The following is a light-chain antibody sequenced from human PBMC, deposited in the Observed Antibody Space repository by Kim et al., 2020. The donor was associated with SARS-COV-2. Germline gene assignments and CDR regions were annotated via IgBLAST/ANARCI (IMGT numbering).Light chain of an antibody. V-gene: IGKV3-11*01. CDR1: QSVSSY. Sequence: LSPGERATLSCRASQSVSSYLAWYQQKPGQAPRPLIYDASNRATGIPARFSGSLSGTDFTPTIRSLAPEDFAVYYCQQRSNWPPRTLGQGTKLEI. CDR3: QQRSNWPPRT. J-gene: IGKJ2*02. CDR2: DAS.